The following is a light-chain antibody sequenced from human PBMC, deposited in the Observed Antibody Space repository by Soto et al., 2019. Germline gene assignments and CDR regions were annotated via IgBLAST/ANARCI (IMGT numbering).Light chain of an antibody. CDR1: QSVSSSY. Sequence: EVVLTQSPGTLALSRGERATLSCRASQSVSSSYLAWYQQKPGQAPRLLIYGASSRATGIPDRFSGSGSGTDFTLTISRLEPEDFAVYYCQQYGSSPPLTFGQGTKVDIK. V-gene: IGKV3-20*01. J-gene: IGKJ1*01. CDR2: GAS. CDR3: QQYGSSPPLT.